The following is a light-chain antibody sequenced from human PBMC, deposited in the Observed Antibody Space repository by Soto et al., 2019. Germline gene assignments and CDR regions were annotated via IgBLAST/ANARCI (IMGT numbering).Light chain of an antibody. CDR2: LGS. J-gene: IGKJ3*01. CDR3: MKAIKAPGP. Sequence: DIVLTQSPLSLPVTPGEPASISCRSSQSLLHSNGNIYLDWYLQKPGQSPQLLIYLGSIRASGGPERFSGRGSGTVFTLKITRGGAEDVGFYSCMKAIKAPGPFGLGTRGNIK. V-gene: IGKV2-28*01. CDR1: QSLLHSNGNIY.